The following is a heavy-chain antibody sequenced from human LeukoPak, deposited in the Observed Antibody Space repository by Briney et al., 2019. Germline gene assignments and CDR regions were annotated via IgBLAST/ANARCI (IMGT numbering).Heavy chain of an antibody. D-gene: IGHD5-24*01. J-gene: IGHJ4*02. Sequence: GALRLSCAASGFTFSSYAMHWARQAPGKGLEWVALISHDGSNKYYADSVKGRFTISRDNSKNTLYLQMNSLRAEDTAVYYCATGGWRQIGAGYFDYWGQGTLVTVSS. V-gene: IGHV3-30*04. CDR2: ISHDGSNK. CDR3: ATGGWRQIGAGYFDY. CDR1: GFTFSSYA.